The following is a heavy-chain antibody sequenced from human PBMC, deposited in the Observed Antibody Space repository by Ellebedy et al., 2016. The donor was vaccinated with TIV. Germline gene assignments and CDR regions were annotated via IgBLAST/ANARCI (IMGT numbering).Heavy chain of an antibody. CDR3: ARSVTLIVVAADALDV. CDR1: GFNFHDYG. J-gene: IGHJ3*01. CDR2: TNWNGANI. D-gene: IGHD3-22*01. V-gene: IGHV3-20*04. Sequence: GESLKISCVGSGFNFHDYGITWVRQVPGRGLEWVSSTNWNGANIGYAASVKGRFTISRDNAKKSLYLEMNSLRAEDTAMYYCARSVTLIVVAADALDVWGQGTMVTVSS.